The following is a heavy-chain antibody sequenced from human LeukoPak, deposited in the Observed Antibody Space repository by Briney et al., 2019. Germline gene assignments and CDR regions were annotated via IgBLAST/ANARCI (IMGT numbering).Heavy chain of an antibody. Sequence: PGGSLRLSCAASGFTFSSYEMNWVRQAPGKGLEWIGSIYYSGSTYYNPSLKSRVTISVDTPKNQFSLKLSSVTAADTAVYYCARLVASSSWWDYWGQGTLVTVSS. CDR3: ARLVASSSWWDY. D-gene: IGHD6-13*01. J-gene: IGHJ4*02. CDR1: GFTFSSYE. V-gene: IGHV4-59*05. CDR2: IYYSGST.